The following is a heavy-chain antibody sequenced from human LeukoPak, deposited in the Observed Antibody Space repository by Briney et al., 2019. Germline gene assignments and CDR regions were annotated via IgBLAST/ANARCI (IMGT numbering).Heavy chain of an antibody. CDR2: ISSSGSTI. D-gene: IGHD3-16*01. V-gene: IGHV3-48*03. Sequence: GGSLRLSCAASGFTFSSYEMNWVRQAPGKGLEWVSYISSSGSTIYYADSVKGRFTISRDSAKNSLYLQMNSLRAEDTAVYYCARASNYDYVWGTKTGTDYFDYWGQGTLVTVSS. CDR1: GFTFSSYE. CDR3: ARASNYDYVWGTKTGTDYFDY. J-gene: IGHJ4*02.